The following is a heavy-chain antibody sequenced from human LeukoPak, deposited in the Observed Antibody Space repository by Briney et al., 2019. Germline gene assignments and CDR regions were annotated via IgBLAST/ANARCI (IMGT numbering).Heavy chain of an antibody. V-gene: IGHV4-31*03. CDR1: GVSLSSDDYF. Sequence: PSETLSLTCTVTGVSLSSDDYFWSWIRQHPGKGLEWIGCIHYSGSTYYNPSLNSRLAISVDMSKNQFSLKLSSVTAADTAVYYCARNDRRGYNHGSPDYWGQGTLVIVSS. CDR2: IHYSGST. J-gene: IGHJ4*02. D-gene: IGHD5-18*01. CDR3: ARNDRRGYNHGSPDY.